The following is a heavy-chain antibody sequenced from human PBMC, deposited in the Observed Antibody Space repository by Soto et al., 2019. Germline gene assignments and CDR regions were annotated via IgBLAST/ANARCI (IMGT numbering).Heavy chain of an antibody. Sequence: QVQLVESGGGVVQPGRSLRLSCAASGFTFSSYGMHWVRQAPGKGLEWVAVIWYDGSNKYYADSVKGRFTISRDNSKNTLYLQMNSLRAEDTAVYYCARLLGGSWFDPWGQGTLVTVSS. CDR2: IWYDGSNK. J-gene: IGHJ5*02. V-gene: IGHV3-33*01. CDR3: ARLLGGSWFDP. D-gene: IGHD3-16*01. CDR1: GFTFSSYG.